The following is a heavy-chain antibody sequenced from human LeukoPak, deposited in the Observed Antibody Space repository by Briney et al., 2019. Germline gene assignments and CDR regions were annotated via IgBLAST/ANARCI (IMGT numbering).Heavy chain of an antibody. CDR1: GFTFNNYG. J-gene: IGHJ4*02. Sequence: GGSLRLSCAASGFTFNNYGMHYVRQAPGKGLEWVAVISDEGRNKNYADSVKGRFTISRDNSNNTLYLQMNSLRAEDTGVYYCAKDRETTASGTFDYGGQGTLVTVSS. D-gene: IGHD6-13*01. CDR2: ISDEGRNK. CDR3: AKDRETTASGTFDY. V-gene: IGHV3-30*18.